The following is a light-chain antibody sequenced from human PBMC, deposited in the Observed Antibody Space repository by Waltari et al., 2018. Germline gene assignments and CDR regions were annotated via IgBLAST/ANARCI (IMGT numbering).Light chain of an antibody. CDR3: QRFNSFSGT. V-gene: IGKV1-5*03. Sequence: DIQLTQSPSTLSASVGDTVTITCRASPSVTNWLAWYQQKPGEAPKLLIYRASSVQGGVSSRFTGSGSGTGFSLTISSLQPEDFATYFCQRFNSFSGTFGQGTKVEMK. CDR1: PSVTNW. CDR2: RAS. J-gene: IGKJ1*01.